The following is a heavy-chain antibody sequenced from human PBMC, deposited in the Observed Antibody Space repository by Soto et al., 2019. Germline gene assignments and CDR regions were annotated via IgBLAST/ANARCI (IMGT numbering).Heavy chain of an antibody. Sequence: GASVKVSCKASGYTFSNYGISWVRQAPGQGLEWMGWISGYNGNTNYAQNFQGRVTMTADPSTRTAYMDLRSLISDDTAVYFCARKSSSSSWFDPWDQGTLVTVSS. CDR3: ARKSSSSSWFDP. CDR1: GYTFSNYG. D-gene: IGHD6-6*01. CDR2: ISGYNGNT. V-gene: IGHV1-18*01. J-gene: IGHJ5*02.